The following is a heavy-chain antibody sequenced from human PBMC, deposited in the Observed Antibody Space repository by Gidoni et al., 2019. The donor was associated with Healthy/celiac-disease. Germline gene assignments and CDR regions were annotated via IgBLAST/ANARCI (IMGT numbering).Heavy chain of an antibody. CDR1: GYPFPGYY. CDR2: INPNSGGT. Sequence: QVQLVQSGAEVKKPGASVKVSCKASGYPFPGYYMPWVRQAPGQGLEWMGWINPNSGGTNYAQKFQGRVTMTRDTSISTAYMELSRLRSDDTAVYYCARDLYYDSSGAFDYWGQGTLVTVSS. J-gene: IGHJ4*02. V-gene: IGHV1-2*02. CDR3: ARDLYYDSSGAFDY. D-gene: IGHD3-22*01.